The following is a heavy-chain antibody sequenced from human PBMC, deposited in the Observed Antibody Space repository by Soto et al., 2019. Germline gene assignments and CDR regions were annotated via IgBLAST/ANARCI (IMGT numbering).Heavy chain of an antibody. V-gene: IGHV4-61*01. Sequence: PGETLSLTCNVSGGSFSGAKSIWSWIRPGPGKGREWIACMDSNGNNNDNPSKSSRATISADTSKTQCSLRLTSVTAAAAAVYFSARPVMPVENLAAFDHWGQGVLVTVSS. D-gene: IGHD2-2*01. CDR3: ARPVMPVENLAAFDH. CDR1: GGSFSGAKSI. CDR2: MDSNGNN. J-gene: IGHJ4*02.